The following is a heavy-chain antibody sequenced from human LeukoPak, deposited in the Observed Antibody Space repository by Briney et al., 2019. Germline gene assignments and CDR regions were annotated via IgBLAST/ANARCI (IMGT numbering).Heavy chain of an antibody. CDR3: ARGSPSPSGPVDY. V-gene: IGHV1-69*04. CDR1: GGTFSSYA. Sequence: SVKVSSKASGGTFSSYAISWVRQAPGQGLEWMGRIIPIFGIATYAQKFQGRVTITADKSTSTAYMELSSLRSEDTAVYYCARGSPSPSGPVDYWGQGTLVTVSS. CDR2: IIPIFGIA. J-gene: IGHJ4*02. D-gene: IGHD6-19*01.